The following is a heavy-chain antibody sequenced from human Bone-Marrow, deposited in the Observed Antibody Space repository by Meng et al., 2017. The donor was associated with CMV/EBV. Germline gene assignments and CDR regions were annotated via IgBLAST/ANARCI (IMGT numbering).Heavy chain of an antibody. Sequence: GFTFGNDARSWGRQAPGKGLEWVSGIDSSGGNSYYADSVQGRFTISRDNSWNTLYLQMNSLRVEDTAVYYCAKDHDFWSGYYTGIDFWGQGTLVTVSS. CDR3: AKDHDFWSGYYTGIDF. J-gene: IGHJ4*02. V-gene: IGHV3-23*01. D-gene: IGHD3-3*01. CDR1: GFTFGNDA. CDR2: IDSSGGNS.